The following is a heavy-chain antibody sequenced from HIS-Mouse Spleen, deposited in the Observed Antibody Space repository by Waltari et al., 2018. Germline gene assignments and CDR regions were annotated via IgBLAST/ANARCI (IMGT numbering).Heavy chain of an antibody. Sequence: QVQLVESGGGVVEQGRSLRLSGAASGFTVSRFAMHWVRQAPGKGLEWVAVISYDGSNKYYADSVKGRFTISRDNSKNTLYLQMNSLKTEDTAVYYCTTANWGRDYWGQGTLVTVSS. J-gene: IGHJ4*02. CDR1: GFTVSRFA. CDR3: TTANWGRDY. CDR2: ISYDGSNK. D-gene: IGHD7-27*01. V-gene: IGHV3-30-3*01.